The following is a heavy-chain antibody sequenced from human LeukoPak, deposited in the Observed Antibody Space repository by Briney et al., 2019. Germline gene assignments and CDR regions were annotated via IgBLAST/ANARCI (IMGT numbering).Heavy chain of an antibody. CDR3: ARGPRTANDAFDI. CDR2: MNPNSGNT. CDR1: GYTFTSYD. J-gene: IGHJ3*02. D-gene: IGHD2-21*02. V-gene: IGHV1-8*03. Sequence: ASVKVSCKASGYTFTSYDINWVRQATGQGLEWMGWMNPNSGNTGYAQKFQGRVTITRNTSISTAYMELSSLRSEDTAVYYCARGPRTANDAFDIWGQGTMVTVSS.